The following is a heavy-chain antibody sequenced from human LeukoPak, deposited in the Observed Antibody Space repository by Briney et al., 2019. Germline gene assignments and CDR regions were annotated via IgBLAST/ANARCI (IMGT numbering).Heavy chain of an antibody. Sequence: PSETLSLTCTVPGGSISSGSYYWSWIRQSAGKGLEWIGRIYTSGSTNYNPSLKSRVTISVDTSKNQFSLKLSSVTAADTAVYYCAREKIKYCSSTSCYRDNYYYYMDVWGKGTTVTISS. V-gene: IGHV4-61*02. CDR2: IYTSGST. CDR3: AREKIKYCSSTSCYRDNYYYYMDV. D-gene: IGHD2-2*01. CDR1: GGSISSGSYY. J-gene: IGHJ6*03.